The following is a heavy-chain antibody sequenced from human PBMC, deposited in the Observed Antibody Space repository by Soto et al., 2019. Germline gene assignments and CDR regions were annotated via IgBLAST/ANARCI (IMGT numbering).Heavy chain of an antibody. CDR1: GLTFSDYY. V-gene: IGHV3-11*06. CDR3: ARGPRADYGMDV. Sequence: QVQLAESGGGLVKPGGSLRLSCAASGLTFSDYYMSWIRQAPGKGLEWVSYISSSSSYTNYADSVKGRFTISRDNAKNSLYLQMNSLRAEDTAVYYCARGPRADYGMDVWGQGTKVTVSS. J-gene: IGHJ6*02. CDR2: ISSSSSYT.